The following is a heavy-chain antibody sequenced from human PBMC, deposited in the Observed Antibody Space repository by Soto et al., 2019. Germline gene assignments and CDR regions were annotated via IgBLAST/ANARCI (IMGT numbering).Heavy chain of an antibody. CDR2: INPRGGDT. V-gene: IGHV1-46*01. J-gene: IGHJ4*02. CDR1: GYTFSAYY. CDR3: ARALTEFDY. Sequence: QVRLVQSGAEVKKPGASLRVSCKASGYTFSAYYIHWVRQAPGQGLEWMGIINPRGGDTSYAQRSQGRITMTGDTSTSTVSMELTSLRSDDTAMYFCARALTEFDYWGPGTLVTVSS. D-gene: IGHD7-27*01.